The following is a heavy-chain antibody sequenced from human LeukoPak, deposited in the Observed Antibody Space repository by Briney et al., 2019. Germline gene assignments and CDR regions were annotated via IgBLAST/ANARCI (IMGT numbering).Heavy chain of an antibody. CDR3: AKVKAPRPDGAFDI. D-gene: IGHD1-14*01. Sequence: PGGSLRLSCAASGFTLSSYWMTWVRQAPGKGLQWVANINQDGSDKYYADSVKGRFTISRDNSKNTLYLQMNSLRAEDTAVYYCAKVKAPRPDGAFDIWGQGTMVTVSS. CDR2: INQDGSDK. V-gene: IGHV3-7*01. CDR1: GFTLSSYW. J-gene: IGHJ3*02.